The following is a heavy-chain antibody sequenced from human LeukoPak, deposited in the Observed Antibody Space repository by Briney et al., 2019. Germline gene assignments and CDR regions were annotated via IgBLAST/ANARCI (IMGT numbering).Heavy chain of an antibody. CDR2: ITNNGRKT. CDR1: GFTFSDYF. D-gene: IGHD5-18*01. Sequence: GGSLRLSCAASGFTFSDYFMGWVRQAPGKGLEWVSYITNNGRKTYYADSMKGRFTISRDNAKNSLYLQMNSLRAEDTAVYYCARALGIQLWTDHFDYWGQGTLVTVSS. CDR3: ARALGIQLWTDHFDY. J-gene: IGHJ4*02. V-gene: IGHV3-11*04.